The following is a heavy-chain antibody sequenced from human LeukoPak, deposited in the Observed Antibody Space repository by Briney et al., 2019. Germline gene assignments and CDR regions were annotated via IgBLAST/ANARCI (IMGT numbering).Heavy chain of an antibody. CDR3: ARAANLPLDY. CDR2: IYHSGST. Sequence: SETLSLTCTVSGYSISSGYYWGWIRQPPGKGLEWIGSIYHSGSTYYNPSLKSRVTISVDTSKNQFSLKLSSVTAADTAVYYCARAANLPLDYWGQGTLVTVSS. J-gene: IGHJ4*02. V-gene: IGHV4-38-2*02. CDR1: GYSISSGYY.